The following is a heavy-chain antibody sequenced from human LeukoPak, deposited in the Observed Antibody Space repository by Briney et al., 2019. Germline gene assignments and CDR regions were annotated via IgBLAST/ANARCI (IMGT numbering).Heavy chain of an antibody. J-gene: IGHJ6*03. CDR1: GFTFSSYW. CDR3: ARGYCGGDCHHYYYYMDV. CDR2: IKQDANEK. D-gene: IGHD2-21*01. V-gene: IGHV3-7*01. Sequence: GGSLRLSCAASGFTFSSYWMSWVRQAPGKGLEWVANIKQDANEKYYVDSVKGRFTISRDNAKNSLYLQMNSLRAEDTAVYYCARGYCGGDCHHYYYYMDVWGKGTTVTVSS.